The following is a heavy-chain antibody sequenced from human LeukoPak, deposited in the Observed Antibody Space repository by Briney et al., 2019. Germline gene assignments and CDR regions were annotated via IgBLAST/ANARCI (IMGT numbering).Heavy chain of an antibody. V-gene: IGHV1-46*01. D-gene: IGHD2-2*01. CDR1: GYTFTGYY. Sequence: ASVKVSCKASGYTFTGYYMHWVRQAPGQGLEWMGIINPSGGSTSYAQKFQGRVTMTRDTSTSTVYMELRSLRSDDTAVYYCVRDLGEYQPLLWIFFDYWGQGTLVTVSS. CDR2: INPSGGST. CDR3: VRDLGEYQPLLWIFFDY. J-gene: IGHJ4*02.